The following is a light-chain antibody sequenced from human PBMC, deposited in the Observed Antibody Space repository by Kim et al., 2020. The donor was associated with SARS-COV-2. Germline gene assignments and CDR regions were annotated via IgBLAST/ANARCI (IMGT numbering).Light chain of an antibody. CDR3: ASYTRSATVI. CDR1: SSDVGPYNY. V-gene: IGLV2-14*03. J-gene: IGLJ2*01. CDR2: DVS. Sequence: QSALTQPASVSGSPGQSITISCTGTSSDVGPYNYVSWYQQHPGKVPKLMIYDVSNRPSGVSNRFSGSKSGNTASLTISGLQADDEADYYCASYTRSATVIFGGGTQLTVL.